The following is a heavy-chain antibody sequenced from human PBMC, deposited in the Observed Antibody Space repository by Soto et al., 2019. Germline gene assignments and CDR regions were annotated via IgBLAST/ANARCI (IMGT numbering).Heavy chain of an antibody. J-gene: IGHJ4*02. D-gene: IGHD4-4*01. CDR1: GVSISSGGYS. CDR3: ARGMTTVTTYDY. CDR2: IYHSGST. V-gene: IGHV4-30-2*01. Sequence: SETLSLTCAVSGVSISSGGYSWSWIRQPPGKGLEWIGYIYHSGSTYYNPSLKSRVTISVDRSKNQFSLNLSSVTAADTAVYYCARGMTTVTTYDYWGQGTLVTVSS.